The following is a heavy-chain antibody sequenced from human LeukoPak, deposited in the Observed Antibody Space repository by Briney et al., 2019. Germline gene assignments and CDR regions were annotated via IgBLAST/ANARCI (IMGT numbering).Heavy chain of an antibody. CDR2: IYYSGGT. CDR3: ARDLGGRNIYYMDV. J-gene: IGHJ6*03. CDR1: GGSISTYY. Sequence: SETLSLTCTVSGGSISTYYWSWIRQPPGKGLEWIGYIYYSGGTNYNPSLKGRITISVDTSKNQFSLKLSSVTAADTAVYYCARDLGGRNIYYMDVWGKGTTVTVSS. D-gene: IGHD2/OR15-2a*01. V-gene: IGHV4-59*01.